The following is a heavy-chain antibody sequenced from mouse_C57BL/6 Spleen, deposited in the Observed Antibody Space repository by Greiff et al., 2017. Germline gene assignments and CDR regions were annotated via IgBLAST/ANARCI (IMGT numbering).Heavy chain of an antibody. Sequence: VKLVESGPGLVAPSQSLSITCTVSGFSLTSYGVSWVRQPPGKGLEWLGVKWGDGSTNYHSALISRLSISKDNSKSQVFLKLNSLHTDDTATYYCAKEGIRALCLDYCGQGTTLTVSS. V-gene: IGHV2-3*01. CDR3: AKEGIRALCLDY. CDR2: KWGDGST. D-gene: IGHD3-3*01. CDR1: GFSLTSYG. J-gene: IGHJ2*01.